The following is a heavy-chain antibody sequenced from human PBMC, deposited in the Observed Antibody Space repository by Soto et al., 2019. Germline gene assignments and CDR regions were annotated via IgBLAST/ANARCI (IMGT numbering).Heavy chain of an antibody. CDR3: AKAQTIFGVVTPPTFDY. CDR1: GFTFSSYN. CDR2: ISYDGSDK. V-gene: IGHV3-30*18. Sequence: QVQMAESGGGVVQPGRSLRLSCAVSGFTFSSYNMHWVRQAPGKGLEWVAVISYDGSDKYYVTSVKGRFTISRDNSKNTRYLQMNSLRAEDTAMYYCAKAQTIFGVVTPPTFDYWGQGTLVSVSS. J-gene: IGHJ4*02. D-gene: IGHD3-3*01.